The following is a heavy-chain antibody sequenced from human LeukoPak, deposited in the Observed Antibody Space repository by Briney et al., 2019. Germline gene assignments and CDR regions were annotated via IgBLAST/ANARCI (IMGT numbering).Heavy chain of an antibody. CDR2: INHSGST. Sequence: SETLSLTCAVYGGSFSGYYWSWIRQPPGKGLEWIGEINHSGSTNYNPSLKSRVTISVDTSKNQFSLKLSSVTAADTAVYYCARGYLKDYDILTGYPDWGQGTLVTVSS. CDR1: GGSFSGYY. V-gene: IGHV4-34*01. J-gene: IGHJ4*02. CDR3: ARGYLKDYDILTGYPD. D-gene: IGHD3-9*01.